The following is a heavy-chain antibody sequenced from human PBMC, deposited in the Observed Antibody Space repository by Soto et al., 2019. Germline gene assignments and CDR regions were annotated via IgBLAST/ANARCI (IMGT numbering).Heavy chain of an antibody. Sequence: EVQLLESGGNLVQPGGSLRLSCAASGFTFSSYAMSWVRQAPGKGLEWVSAIGGSGGSTYYADSVKGRITISRDNSKNTLFLQMNSLRAEDTAVYYCAKDPYYYDTSEMDVWGQGTTVTVSS. D-gene: IGHD3-22*01. J-gene: IGHJ6*02. V-gene: IGHV3-23*01. CDR2: IGGSGGST. CDR3: AKDPYYYDTSEMDV. CDR1: GFTFSSYA.